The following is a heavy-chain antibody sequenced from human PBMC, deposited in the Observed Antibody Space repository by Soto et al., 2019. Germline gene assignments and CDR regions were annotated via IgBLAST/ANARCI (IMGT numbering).Heavy chain of an antibody. V-gene: IGHV1-46*01. CDR3: ARSTVTTPYFDY. Sequence: ASVKVSCKASGYTFTSYYMHWVRRAPGQGLEWMGIINPSGGSTSYAQKFQGRVTMTRDTSTSTVYMELSSLRSEDTAVYYCARSTVTTPYFDYWGQGTLVTVSS. CDR1: GYTFTSYY. J-gene: IGHJ4*02. D-gene: IGHD4-4*01. CDR2: INPSGGST.